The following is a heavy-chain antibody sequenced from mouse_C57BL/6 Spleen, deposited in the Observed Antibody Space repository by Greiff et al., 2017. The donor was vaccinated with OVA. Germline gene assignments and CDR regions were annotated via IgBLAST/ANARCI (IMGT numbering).Heavy chain of an antibody. CDR3: TTGYCVSLYYAMDY. J-gene: IGHJ4*01. D-gene: IGHD3-1*01. CDR1: GFNIKDYY. V-gene: IGHV14-4*01. CDR2: IDPENGDT. Sequence: EVQRVESGAELVRPGASVKLSCTASGFNIKDYYMHWVKQRPEQGLEWIGWIDPENGDTKYASKFQGKAPITADTSSNPAYLQVSSLTSEDTAVYYCTTGYCVSLYYAMDYWGQGTSVTVSS.